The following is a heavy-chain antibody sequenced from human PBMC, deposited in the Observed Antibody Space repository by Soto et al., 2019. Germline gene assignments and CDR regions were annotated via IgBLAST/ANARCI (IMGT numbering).Heavy chain of an antibody. CDR3: ARGSRPSYYYYGMDV. Sequence: GGSLRLSCAASGFTFSSYAMHWVRQAPGKGLEWVTVISYDGSNKYYADSVKGRFTISRDNSKNTLYLQMNSLRAEDTAVYYCARGSRPSYYYYGMDVRGQGTTVTVSS. D-gene: IGHD6-6*01. J-gene: IGHJ6*02. CDR2: ISYDGSNK. CDR1: GFTFSSYA. V-gene: IGHV3-30-3*01.